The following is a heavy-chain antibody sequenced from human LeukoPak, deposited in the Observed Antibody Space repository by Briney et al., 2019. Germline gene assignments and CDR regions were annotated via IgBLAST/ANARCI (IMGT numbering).Heavy chain of an antibody. CDR3: AKLLGGGDCYYCEAY. J-gene: IGHJ4*02. CDR2: ISYDGSNK. V-gene: IGHV3-30*18. CDR1: GFTFSSYG. Sequence: GGSLRLSCAASGFTFSSYGMHWVRQAPGKGLEWVAVISYDGSNKYYADSVKGRFTISRDNSKNTLYLQMNSLRTEDAAVYYCAKLLGGGDCYYCEAYWGQGTLVTVSS. D-gene: IGHD2-21*02.